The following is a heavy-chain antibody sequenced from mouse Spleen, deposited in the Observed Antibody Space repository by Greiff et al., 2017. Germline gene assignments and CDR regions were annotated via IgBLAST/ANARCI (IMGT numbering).Heavy chain of an antibody. CDR1: GYTFTDYY. J-gene: IGHJ3*01. CDR2: INPYNGGT. V-gene: IGHV1-19*01. Sequence: VQLKESGPVLVKPGASVKMSCKASGYTFTDYYMNWVKQSHGKSLEWIGVINPYNGGTSYNQKFKGKATLTVDKSSSTAYMELNSLTSEDSAVYYCARYGYDEPFAYWGQGTLVTVSA. D-gene: IGHD2-2*01. CDR3: ARYGYDEPFAY.